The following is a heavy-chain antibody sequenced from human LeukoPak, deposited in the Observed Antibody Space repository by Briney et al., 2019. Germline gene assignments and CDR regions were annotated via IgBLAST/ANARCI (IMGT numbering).Heavy chain of an antibody. Sequence: SETLSLTCVVSGYSISSGFWWSWVRQPPGKGLEWIGEIRHTGSTTNYNPSLKNRVTISLDKSKNQFSLKLSSVTAADTAVYYCARDRLLANWFDPWGQGTLVTVSS. CDR2: IRHTGST. CDR1: GYSISSGFW. D-gene: IGHD2-15*01. CDR3: ARDRLLANWFDP. V-gene: IGHV4-4*02. J-gene: IGHJ5*02.